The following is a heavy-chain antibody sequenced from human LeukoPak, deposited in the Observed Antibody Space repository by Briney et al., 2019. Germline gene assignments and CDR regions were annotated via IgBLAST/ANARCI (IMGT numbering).Heavy chain of an antibody. CDR3: ARRREAAMVAFGY. Sequence: SETLSLTCAVYGGSFSGYYWSWIRQPPGKGLEWIGEINHSGSTNYNPPLKSRVTISVDTSKNQFSLKLSSVTAADTAVYYCARRREAAMVAFGYWGQGTLVTVSS. CDR1: GGSFSGYY. CDR2: INHSGST. V-gene: IGHV4-34*01. J-gene: IGHJ4*02. D-gene: IGHD5-18*01.